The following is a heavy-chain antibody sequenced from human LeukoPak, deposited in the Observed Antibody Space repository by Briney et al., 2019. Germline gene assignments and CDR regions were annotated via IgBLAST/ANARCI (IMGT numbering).Heavy chain of an antibody. D-gene: IGHD3-22*01. J-gene: IGHJ4*02. CDR3: ARDRAYYDSSGYYVPWYFDY. CDR2: INTGNGNT. CDR1: GYTFTSNA. Sequence: VASVKVSCKASGYTFTSNAMHWVRQAPGQRPEWMGWINTGNGNTKYSQKFQGRVTITRDTSASTAYMELSSLRSEDTAVYYCARDRAYYDSSGYYVPWYFDYWGQGTLVTVSS. V-gene: IGHV1-3*04.